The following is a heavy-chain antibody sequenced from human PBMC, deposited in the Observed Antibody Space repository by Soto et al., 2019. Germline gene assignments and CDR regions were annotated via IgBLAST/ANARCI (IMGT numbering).Heavy chain of an antibody. CDR2: INHSGST. Sequence: SETLSLTCAVYGGSFSGYYWSWIRQPPGKRLEWIGEINHSGSTNYNPSLKSRVTISVDTSKNQFSLKLSSVTAADTAVYYCAGTYYDFWSGYYSPRKPIDYWGQGTLVTVSS. CDR1: GGSFSGYY. CDR3: AGTYYDFWSGYYSPRKPIDY. V-gene: IGHV4-34*01. J-gene: IGHJ4*02. D-gene: IGHD3-3*01.